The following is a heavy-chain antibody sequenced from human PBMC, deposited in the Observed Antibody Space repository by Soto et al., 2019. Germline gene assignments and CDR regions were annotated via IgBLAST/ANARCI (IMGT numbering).Heavy chain of an antibody. Sequence: SCKASGYTFTSYYMHWVRQAPRKEIEWMAVITYSGSNKNYADSVKGRFTISRDNSKNTLYLQMNSLRAEDTAVYYCARALQYSSSWYVINSEFDYWGQGTLVTVSS. CDR3: ARALQYSSSWYVINSEFDY. D-gene: IGHD6-13*01. CDR1: GYTFTSYY. V-gene: IGHV3-30-3*01. CDR2: ITYSGSNK. J-gene: IGHJ4*02.